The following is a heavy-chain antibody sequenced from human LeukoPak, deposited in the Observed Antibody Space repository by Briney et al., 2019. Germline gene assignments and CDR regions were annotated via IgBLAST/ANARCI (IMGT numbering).Heavy chain of an antibody. V-gene: IGHV1-69-2*01. D-gene: IGHD3-22*01. Sequence: ASVKISCKVSGYTFTDYYMHWVQQAPGKGLEWMGLVDPEDGETIYAEKFQGRVTITADTSTDTAYMELSSLRSEDTAVYYCATSFPYYCDSSGHYTRYNWLDPWGQGTLVTVSS. CDR3: ATSFPYYCDSSGHYTRYNWLDP. J-gene: IGHJ5*02. CDR2: VDPEDGET. CDR1: GYTFTDYY.